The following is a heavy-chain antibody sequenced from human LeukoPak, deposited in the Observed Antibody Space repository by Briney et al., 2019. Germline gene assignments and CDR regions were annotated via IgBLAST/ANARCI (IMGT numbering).Heavy chain of an antibody. CDR2: INDNGANT. D-gene: IGHD6-19*01. V-gene: IGHV3-23*01. CDR1: GFTFKEYG. CDR3: TKGDGGWYPIDS. J-gene: IGHJ4*02. Sequence: PGASLRLSCAASGFTFKEYGMSWVRQAPGKGLEWVSTINDNGANTHYADSVKGRFTISRDSSKNTLFLQMNSLGADDTARYYCTKGDGGWYPIDSWGQGTLIIVSS.